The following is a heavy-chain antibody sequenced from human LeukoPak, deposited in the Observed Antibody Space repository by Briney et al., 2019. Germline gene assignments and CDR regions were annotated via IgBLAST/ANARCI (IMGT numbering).Heavy chain of an antibody. Sequence: GGSLRLSCAASGFTFSSYSMNWVRQAPGKGLEWVSSISSSSSYIYYADSVKGRFTISRDNAKNSLYLQMNSLRAEDTAVYYCARTSGAAAAGTNYAWGQGTLVTVSS. CDR1: GFTFSSYS. CDR2: ISSSSSYI. D-gene: IGHD6-13*01. J-gene: IGHJ5*02. CDR3: ARTSGAAAAGTNYA. V-gene: IGHV3-21*01.